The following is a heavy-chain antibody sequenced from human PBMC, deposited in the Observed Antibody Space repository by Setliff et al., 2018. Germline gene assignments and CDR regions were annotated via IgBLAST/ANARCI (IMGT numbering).Heavy chain of an antibody. Sequence: GASVKVSCKASGGTFSSYAISWVRQAPGQGLEWMGWISAYNGNTNYAQKFQGRVTITRNTSISTAYMELSSLRSEDTAVYYCAISTIFGVVSPTPDAFDIWGQGTMVTVSS. V-gene: IGHV1-8*03. D-gene: IGHD3-3*01. CDR1: GGTFSSYA. J-gene: IGHJ3*02. CDR2: ISAYNGNT. CDR3: AISTIFGVVSPTPDAFDI.